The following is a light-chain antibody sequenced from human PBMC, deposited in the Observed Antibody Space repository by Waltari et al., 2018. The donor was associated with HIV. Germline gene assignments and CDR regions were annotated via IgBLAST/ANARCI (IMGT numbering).Light chain of an antibody. Sequence: QSVLTQPPSVSGAPGQRVTISCTGSSSNIGAGYDVHWFQQLPGTAPKLLIYGNTNLPSGVPDRFSGSKSGTSASLAITGLQAEDEADYYCQSYDSGLTAYVFGTGTKVTVL. V-gene: IGLV1-40*01. CDR1: SSNIGAGYD. CDR2: GNT. CDR3: QSYDSGLTAYV. J-gene: IGLJ1*01.